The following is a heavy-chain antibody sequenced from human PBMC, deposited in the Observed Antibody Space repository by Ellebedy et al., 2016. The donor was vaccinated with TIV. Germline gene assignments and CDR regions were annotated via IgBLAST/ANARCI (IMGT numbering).Heavy chain of an antibody. CDR2: INPSGGST. Sequence: ASVKVSXKASGYTFTSYYMHWVRQAPGQGLEWMGIINPSGGSTSYAQKFQGRVTITADESTSTAYMELSSLRSEDTAVYYCARDVGLTVTKEYYYYMDVWGKGTTVTVSS. J-gene: IGHJ6*03. V-gene: IGHV1-46*01. CDR3: ARDVGLTVTKEYYYYMDV. CDR1: GYTFTSYY. D-gene: IGHD4-11*01.